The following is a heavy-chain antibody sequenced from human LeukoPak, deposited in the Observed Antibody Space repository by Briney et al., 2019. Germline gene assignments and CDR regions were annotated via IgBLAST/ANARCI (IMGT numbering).Heavy chain of an antibody. CDR2: ISSSGSTI. Sequence: GGSLRLSCTGSGFTFSSYEMNWVRQAPGKGLEWVSYISSSGSTINHADSVKGRFTISRDNAENSLYLQMSSLRAEDTAVYYCARDGLPCFDYWGQGSLVTVSS. V-gene: IGHV3-48*03. J-gene: IGHJ4*02. CDR3: ARDGLPCFDY. CDR1: GFTFSSYE.